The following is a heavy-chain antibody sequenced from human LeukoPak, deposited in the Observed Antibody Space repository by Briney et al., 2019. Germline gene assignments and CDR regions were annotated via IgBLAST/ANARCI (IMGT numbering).Heavy chain of an antibody. CDR1: GFTFSSYG. J-gene: IGHJ6*03. Sequence: GGSLRLSCAASGFTFSSYGMHWVRQAPGKGLEWVAFIRYDGSNKYYADSVKGRFTISRDNSKNTLYLQMNSLRAEDTAAYYCAKASMTYSSSWYGWYYMDVWGKGTTVTVSS. V-gene: IGHV3-30*02. D-gene: IGHD6-13*01. CDR2: IRYDGSNK. CDR3: AKASMTYSSSWYGWYYMDV.